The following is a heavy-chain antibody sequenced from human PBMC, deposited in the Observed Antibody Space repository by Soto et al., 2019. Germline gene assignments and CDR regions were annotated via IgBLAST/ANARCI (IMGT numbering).Heavy chain of an antibody. V-gene: IGHV1-46*01. D-gene: IGHD5-18*01. CDR3: ARDIRPAMVPDY. Sequence: ASVKVSCKASGYTFSSYYMHWVRQAPGQGLEWMGIFNPSGGSTSYAQRFQGRVTMTRDTSTSTVYMELRSLRSEDTAVYYCARDIRPAMVPDYWGQGTLVTVSS. CDR2: FNPSGGST. CDR1: GYTFSSYY. J-gene: IGHJ4*02.